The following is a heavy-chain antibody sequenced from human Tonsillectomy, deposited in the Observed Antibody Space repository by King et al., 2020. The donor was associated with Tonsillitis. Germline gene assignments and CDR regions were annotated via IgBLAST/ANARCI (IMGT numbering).Heavy chain of an antibody. D-gene: IGHD6-13*01. V-gene: IGHV4-34*01. CDR3: ARVGSSHNWFDP. CDR2: INHSGST. Sequence: VQLQQWGAGLLKPSETLSLTCAVYGRSFSGYYWSWIRQPPGKGLEWIGEINHSGSTNYNPSLKSRVTISVDTSKKQFFLKLNSVTAADTAVYYCARVGSSHNWFDPWGQGTLVTVPS. CDR1: GRSFSGYY. J-gene: IGHJ5*02.